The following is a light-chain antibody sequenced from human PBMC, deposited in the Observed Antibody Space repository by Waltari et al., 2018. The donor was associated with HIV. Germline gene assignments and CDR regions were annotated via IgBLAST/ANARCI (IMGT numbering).Light chain of an antibody. J-gene: IGLJ2*01. V-gene: IGLV3-1*01. CDR2: EDV. CDR3: QAWDSNNVI. CDR1: KLGDKY. Sequence: SYELTQPPSVSVSPGQTAIITCSGDKLGDKYASWSLHRPGQSPLLVIYEDVKRPAGIPERFSGSNSGNTATLTISGTQAMDEADYYCQAWDSNNVIFGGGTKVTVL.